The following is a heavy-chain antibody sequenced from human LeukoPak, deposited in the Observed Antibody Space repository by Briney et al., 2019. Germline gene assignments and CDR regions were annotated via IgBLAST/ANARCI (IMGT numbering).Heavy chain of an antibody. CDR1: GGSISSGGYY. D-gene: IGHD3-3*01. J-gene: IGHJ6*03. CDR3: ARARYDFWSGYYGPMDV. CDR2: IYHSGST. Sequence: SETLSLTCTVSGGSISSGGYYWSWIRQPPGKGLEWLGYIYHSGSTYYNPSLKSRVTISVDRSKNQFSLKLSSVTAEDTAVYYCARARYDFWSGYYGPMDVWGKGTTVTVSS. V-gene: IGHV4-30-2*01.